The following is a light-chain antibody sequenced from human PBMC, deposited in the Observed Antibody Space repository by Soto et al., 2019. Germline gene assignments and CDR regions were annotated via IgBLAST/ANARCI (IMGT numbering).Light chain of an antibody. CDR1: QGISSY. CDR3: QPDNSVPNT. J-gene: IGKJ3*01. Sequence: DIQMTQSPSSLSASVGDRVTITCRASQGISSYLAWYQQKPGKVPKLLIYGASTLHSGVPSRFSGSGSGTDFTLTINSPQPEDGAPYYCQPDNSVPNTFGRGTKVDIK. V-gene: IGKV1-27*01. CDR2: GAS.